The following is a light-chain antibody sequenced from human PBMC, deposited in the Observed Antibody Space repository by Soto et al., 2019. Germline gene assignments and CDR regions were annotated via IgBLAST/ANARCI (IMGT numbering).Light chain of an antibody. J-gene: IGKJ4*01. CDR3: QQYASYALT. Sequence: DIQMTQSPSTLSASVGDRVTITCRARQSIRSWLAWYQQKPGKAPKLLIYKASTLESGVPSRFSVSGSGTEFNLTLSSMQPDDSSTYYCQQYASYALTFGGGTKVEIK. CDR2: KAS. CDR1: QSIRSW. V-gene: IGKV1-5*03.